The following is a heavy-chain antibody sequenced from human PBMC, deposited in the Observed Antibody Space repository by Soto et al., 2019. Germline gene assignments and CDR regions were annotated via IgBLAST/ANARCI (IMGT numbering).Heavy chain of an antibody. V-gene: IGHV1-69*13. CDR2: IIPIFGTA. CDR1: GGTFSSYA. Sequence: SVKVSCKASGGTFSSYAISWVRQAPGQGLEWMGGIIPIFGTANYAQKFQGRVTITADESTSTAYMELSSLRSEDTAVYYCARIVDCSGGRCYGPQFDYWGQGTLVTVSS. J-gene: IGHJ4*02. D-gene: IGHD2-15*01. CDR3: ARIVDCSGGRCYGPQFDY.